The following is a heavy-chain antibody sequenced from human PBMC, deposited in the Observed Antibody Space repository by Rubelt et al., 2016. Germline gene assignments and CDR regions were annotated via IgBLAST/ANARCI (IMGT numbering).Heavy chain of an antibody. J-gene: IGHJ4*02. CDR2: IYFSGST. D-gene: IGHD3-3*01. CDR1: GGSISSSSYY. V-gene: IGHV4-39*01. CDR3: HAYDGAADY. Sequence: QLQLQESGPGLVKPSETLSLTCTVSGGSISSSSYYWGWIRQPPGKGLEWIGSIYFSGSTYYNPSLKSRFTISVDTSKNQFSLKLTSVTAADTAVFYCHAYDGAADYWGKGTLVTVSS.